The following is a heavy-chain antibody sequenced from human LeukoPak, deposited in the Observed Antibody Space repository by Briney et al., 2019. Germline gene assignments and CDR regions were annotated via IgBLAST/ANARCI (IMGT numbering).Heavy chain of an antibody. Sequence: GGSLRLSCAASGFTFSSYAMSWVRQAPRKGLEWVSATSGSGGSTYYADSVKGRFTISRDNSKNTLYLQMNSLRAEDTAVYYCAKMRRYCSSTSCYGVDYWGQGTLVTVSS. CDR3: AKMRRYCSSTSCYGVDY. D-gene: IGHD2-2*01. CDR2: TSGSGGST. V-gene: IGHV3-23*01. J-gene: IGHJ4*02. CDR1: GFTFSSYA.